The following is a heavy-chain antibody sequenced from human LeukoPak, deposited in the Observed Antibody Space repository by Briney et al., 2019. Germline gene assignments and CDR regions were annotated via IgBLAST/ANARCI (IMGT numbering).Heavy chain of an antibody. CDR3: TRGPSYHSKWVGGMWFDP. Sequence: SVKVSCKASGGTFSSYAISWVRQAPGQGLEWMGGIIPIFGTANYAQKFQGRVTITTDESTSTAYMELSSLTSEDTAMYYCTRGPSYHSKWVGGMWFDPWGQGTLVSVSS. D-gene: IGHD3-10*01. CDR2: IIPIFGTA. V-gene: IGHV1-69*05. J-gene: IGHJ5*02. CDR1: GGTFSSYA.